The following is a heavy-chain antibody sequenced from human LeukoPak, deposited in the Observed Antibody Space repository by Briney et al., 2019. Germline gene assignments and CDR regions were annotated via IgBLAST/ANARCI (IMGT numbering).Heavy chain of an antibody. D-gene: IGHD3-22*01. V-gene: IGHV4-39*07. CDR1: GGSISSSSYY. CDR3: ARDPVAEYDSSGY. J-gene: IGHJ4*02. Sequence: SETLSLTCTVSGGSISSSSYYWGWIRQPPGKGLEWIGSIYYSGSTYYNPSLKSRVTISVDTSKNQFSLKLSSVTAADTAVYYCARDPVAEYDSSGYWGQGTLVTVSS. CDR2: IYYSGST.